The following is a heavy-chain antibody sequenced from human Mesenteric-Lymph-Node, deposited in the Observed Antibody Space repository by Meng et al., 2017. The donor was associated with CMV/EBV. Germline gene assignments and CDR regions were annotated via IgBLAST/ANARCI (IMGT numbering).Heavy chain of an antibody. V-gene: IGHV3-23*03. CDR1: FTFSTYA. J-gene: IGHJ4*02. Sequence: FTFSTYAMPWVRQAPGKGLEWVSLIYSGGSTTYYADSVKGRFTISRDDSKNTLYLQMNSLRAEDTAIYYCAKDLFYDGSGYYLGNWGQGALVTVSS. CDR3: AKDLFYDGSGYYLGN. CDR2: IYSGGSTT. D-gene: IGHD3-22*01.